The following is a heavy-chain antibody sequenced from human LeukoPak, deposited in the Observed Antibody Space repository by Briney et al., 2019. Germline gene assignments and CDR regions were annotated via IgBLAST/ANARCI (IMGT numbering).Heavy chain of an antibody. V-gene: IGHV3-48*02. CDR2: ISSSSSTI. J-gene: IGHJ4*02. D-gene: IGHD3-22*01. CDR3: ARDQGGYYGSSGYYLPRAFDY. CDR1: GFTFSSYS. Sequence: GGSLRLSCAASGFTFSSYSMNWVRQAPGKGLEWVSYISSSSSTIYYADSVKGRFTISRDNAKNSLYLQMNSLRDEDTAVYYCARDQGGYYGSSGYYLPRAFDYWGQGTLVTVSS.